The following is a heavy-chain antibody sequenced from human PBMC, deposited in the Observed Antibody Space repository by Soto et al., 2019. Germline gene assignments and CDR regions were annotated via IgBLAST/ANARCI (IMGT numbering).Heavy chain of an antibody. CDR3: ARDFDGTGWADYYYGMDV. V-gene: IGHV1-69*13. J-gene: IGHJ6*04. D-gene: IGHD3-9*01. Sequence: SVKVSCKASGGTFSSYAISWVRQAPGQGLEWMGGIIPIFGTANYAQKFQGRVTITADESTRTAYMELSSLRSEDTAVYYCARDFDGTGWADYYYGMDVWGKGTTVTVSS. CDR2: IIPIFGTA. CDR1: GGTFSSYA.